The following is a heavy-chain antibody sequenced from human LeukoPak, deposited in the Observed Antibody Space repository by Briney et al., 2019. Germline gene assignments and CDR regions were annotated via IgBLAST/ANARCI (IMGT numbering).Heavy chain of an antibody. CDR2: IYHSGST. J-gene: IGHJ4*02. CDR1: GFTFSSYSM. CDR3: ARGNRENYSSGWYGEYYFDY. Sequence: GSLRLSCAASGFTFSSYSMNWVRQPPGKGLEWIGEIYHSGSTNYNPSLKSRVTISVDKSKNQFSLKLSSVTAADTAVYYCARGNRENYSSGWYGEYYFDYWGQGTLVTVSS. V-gene: IGHV4-4*02. D-gene: IGHD6-19*01.